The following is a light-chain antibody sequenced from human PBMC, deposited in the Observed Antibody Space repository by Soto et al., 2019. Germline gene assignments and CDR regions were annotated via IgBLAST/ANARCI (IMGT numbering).Light chain of an antibody. J-gene: IGKJ4*01. CDR2: DAS. V-gene: IGKV1-33*01. CDR1: RDISTY. Sequence: DIQMTQSPSSLSTSVGDRVTITCQASRDISTYLNWYQHKPGKAPKLLIYDASRLETGVPSRFSGSGSGTDFTFPISSLQPEDLATYYCQQYDDLPLTFGGGTKVEIK. CDR3: QQYDDLPLT.